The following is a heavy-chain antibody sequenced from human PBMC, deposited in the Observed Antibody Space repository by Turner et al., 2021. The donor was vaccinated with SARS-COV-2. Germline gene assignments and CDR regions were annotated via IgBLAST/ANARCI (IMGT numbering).Heavy chain of an antibody. V-gene: IGHV1-24*01. Sequence: QVQLVQSGAEVKQPGASVTVSCKVSGYTLTELSMHWVRQAPGKGLEWMGGFDPEDGETIYAQKFQGRVTMTEDTSTDTAYMELSSLRSEDTAVYYCATSNTIFGVVTNYYYYYGMDVWGQGTTVTVSS. D-gene: IGHD3-3*01. CDR2: FDPEDGET. J-gene: IGHJ6*02. CDR1: GYTLTELS. CDR3: ATSNTIFGVVTNYYYYYGMDV.